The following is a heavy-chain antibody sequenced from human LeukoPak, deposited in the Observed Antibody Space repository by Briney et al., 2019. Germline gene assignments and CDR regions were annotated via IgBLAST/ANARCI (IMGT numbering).Heavy chain of an antibody. J-gene: IGHJ5*02. Sequence: SETLSLTCTVSGGSISSYYWSWIRQPPGKGLEWIGYIYYSGSTNYNPSLKSRVTISVDTSKNQFSLKLSSVTAEDTAVYYCATSPKYCSSTSCNWFDPWGQGTLVTVSS. CDR3: ATSPKYCSSTSCNWFDP. V-gene: IGHV4-59*01. CDR2: IYYSGST. D-gene: IGHD2-2*01. CDR1: GGSISSYY.